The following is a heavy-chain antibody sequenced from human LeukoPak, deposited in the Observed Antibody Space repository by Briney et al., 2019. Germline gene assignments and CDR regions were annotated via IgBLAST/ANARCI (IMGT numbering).Heavy chain of an antibody. D-gene: IGHD3-22*01. Sequence: SETLSLTCTVSGGSISSYYWSWIRQSPGKGLEWIGYIYYSGCTIYNPSLKSRVNISVDTSKNQFSLKLSAVTAADTAVYYCASTYYDSLVVWGQGTLVTVSS. CDR1: GGSISSYY. V-gene: IGHV4-59*01. J-gene: IGHJ4*02. CDR2: IYYSGCT. CDR3: ASTYYDSLVV.